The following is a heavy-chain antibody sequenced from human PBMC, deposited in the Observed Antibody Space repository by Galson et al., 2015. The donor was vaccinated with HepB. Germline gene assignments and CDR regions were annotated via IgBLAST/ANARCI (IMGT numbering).Heavy chain of an antibody. J-gene: IGHJ4*02. Sequence: SLRLSCAASGFSFSSFIMTWVRQAPGKGLEWVSGISGSGDSTYYADSVKGRFTISRDNSKNTLYLQMNSLRVDDTATYYCAKGGRVPPAMRVVDHWGQGTFVTVSS. CDR1: GFSFSSFI. CDR2: ISGSGDST. V-gene: IGHV3-23*01. D-gene: IGHD2-2*01. CDR3: AKGGRVPPAMRVVDH.